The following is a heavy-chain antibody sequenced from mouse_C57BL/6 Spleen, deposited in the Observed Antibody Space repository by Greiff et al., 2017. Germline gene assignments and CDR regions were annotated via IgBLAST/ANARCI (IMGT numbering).Heavy chain of an antibody. V-gene: IGHV5-6*01. Sequence: DVQLVESGADLVKPGASLKLSCAASGFTFSSYGMSWVRQTPDKSLEWVATISSGSSYTDYTDSVKGRFTISRDNAKNTLYLHMSSLKSEDTAMYYCARQGSTTVGYAMDYWGQGTSVTVSS. J-gene: IGHJ4*01. D-gene: IGHD1-1*01. CDR2: ISSGSSYT. CDR1: GFTFSSYG. CDR3: ARQGSTTVGYAMDY.